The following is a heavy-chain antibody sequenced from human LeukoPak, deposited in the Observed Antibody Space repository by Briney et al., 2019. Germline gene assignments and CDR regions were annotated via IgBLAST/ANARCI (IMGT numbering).Heavy chain of an antibody. D-gene: IGHD1-1*01. CDR2: MNPNSGNT. J-gene: IGHJ4*02. CDR1: GYTFTSYD. Sequence: ASVKVSCKASGYTFTSYDINWVRQATGQGLEWMGWMNPNSGNTGYAQKFQGRVTMTRTTSISPAYMELSSLRSEDTAMYYCARGRRYDPFRFDSWGQGTLVTVSS. CDR3: ARGRRYDPFRFDS. V-gene: IGHV1-8*01.